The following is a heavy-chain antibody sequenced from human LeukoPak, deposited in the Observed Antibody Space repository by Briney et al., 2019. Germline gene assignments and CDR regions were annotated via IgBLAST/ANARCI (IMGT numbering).Heavy chain of an antibody. J-gene: IGHJ4*02. Sequence: GGSLRLSCAASGFTFSSYSMNWVRQAPGKGLEWVSYISTRTISYADSVKGRFTISRDNAKSSVYLQMNSLRDEDTAVYFCARDIDWGFDRWGQGTLVTVAS. D-gene: IGHD3-9*01. CDR2: ISTRTI. V-gene: IGHV3-48*02. CDR3: ARDIDWGFDR. CDR1: GFTFSSYS.